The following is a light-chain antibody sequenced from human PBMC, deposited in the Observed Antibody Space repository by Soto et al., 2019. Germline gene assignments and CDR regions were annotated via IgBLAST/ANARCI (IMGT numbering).Light chain of an antibody. Sequence: QSVPTQPPSESGAPGQRVTISCTGSSANIGAAYNVDWYQQLPGTAPKLLIYGNNNRPSGVPARFSGSKSGTSASLAIAGLPAEDEGDYDCQSYNSSLGGCVSGAGSKVTGL. CDR3: QSYNSSLGGCV. CDR1: SANIGAAYN. V-gene: IGLV1-40*01. CDR2: GNN. J-gene: IGLJ1*01.